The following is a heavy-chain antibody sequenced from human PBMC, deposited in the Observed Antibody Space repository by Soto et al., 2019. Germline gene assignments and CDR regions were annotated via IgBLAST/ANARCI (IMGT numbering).Heavy chain of an antibody. V-gene: IGHV4-31*03. CDR3: ARGRSTINIDLFEY. CDR1: GGSISSGGYY. J-gene: IGHJ4*02. D-gene: IGHD5-12*01. CDR2: IYYSGST. Sequence: SETLSLTCTVSGGSISSGGYYWSWIRQHPGKGLEWIGYIYYSGSTYYNPSLKSRVTISVDTSKNQFSLKLSSVTAADTAVYYCARGRSTINIDLFEYWGQGTLVTVSS.